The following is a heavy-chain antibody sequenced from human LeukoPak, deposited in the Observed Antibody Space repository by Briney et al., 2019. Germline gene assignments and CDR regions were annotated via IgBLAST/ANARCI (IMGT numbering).Heavy chain of an antibody. Sequence: GGSLRLSCAAYGFTFSSYSMNWVRQAPGKGLEWVSFISTSSSYIYYADSVKGRFTISRDNAKNSLFLQMNSLRAEDTAVYFCVRDRGGGNWLDYWGQGTLVTVSS. CDR1: GFTFSSYS. V-gene: IGHV3-21*01. CDR2: ISTSSSYI. CDR3: VRDRGGGNWLDY. D-gene: IGHD1-20*01. J-gene: IGHJ4*02.